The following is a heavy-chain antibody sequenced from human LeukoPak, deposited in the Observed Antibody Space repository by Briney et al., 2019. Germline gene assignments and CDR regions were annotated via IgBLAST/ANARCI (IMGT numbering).Heavy chain of an antibody. Sequence: SVKVSXKASGGTFSSYTISWVRQAPGQGLEWMGGIIPILGIAKYAQKFQGRVTITADKSTSTAYMELSSLRSDDTDVYYCARRGSGSYYGSYWGQGTLVTVSS. CDR2: IIPILGIA. J-gene: IGHJ4*02. CDR1: GGTFSSYT. CDR3: ARRGSGSYYGSY. V-gene: IGHV1-69*10. D-gene: IGHD1-26*01.